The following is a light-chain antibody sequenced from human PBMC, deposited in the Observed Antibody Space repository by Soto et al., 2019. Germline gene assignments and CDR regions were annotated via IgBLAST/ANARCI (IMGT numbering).Light chain of an antibody. CDR2: EVT. CDR1: SSDVGAYKY. V-gene: IGLV2-8*01. CDR3: TSYVGNDIWV. J-gene: IGLJ3*02. Sequence: ALTQPPSASGSPGQSVTISCTGTSSDVGAYKYVSWYQQYLGKAPKLMIYEVTKRPSGVPDRFSGSKSGNTASLTVSGLQAEDEADYYCTSYVGNDIWVFGGGTQLTVL.